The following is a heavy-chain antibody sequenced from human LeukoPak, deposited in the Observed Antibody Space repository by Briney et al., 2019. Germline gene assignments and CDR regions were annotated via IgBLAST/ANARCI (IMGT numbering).Heavy chain of an antibody. CDR2: ISDYNGHT. D-gene: IGHD3-10*01. V-gene: IGHV1-18*01. CDR1: GYTFTSHS. Sequence: ASVKVSCKASGYTFTSHSINWVRQAPGQGLEWMGWISDYNGHTNFAQRFQGRVTMTMDSSTSTSYMELTGLRSDDTAVYYCAGNYYGSGSYYNWGQGQFDYWGQGTLVTVSS. CDR3: AGNYYGSGSYYNWGQGQFDY. J-gene: IGHJ4*02.